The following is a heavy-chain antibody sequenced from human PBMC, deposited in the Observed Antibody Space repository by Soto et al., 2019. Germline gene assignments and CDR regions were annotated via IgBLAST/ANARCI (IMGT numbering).Heavy chain of an antibody. CDR3: GRDKTWNGVISGLCFDP. J-gene: IGHJ5*02. Sequence: GGSMRLSCSASGFTFSDFAMNWIRQAPGRGLEWISYISTTGTTTYYANSVRGRFTVSRDNAKNSLYLQMNSLRDEDTAVYYCGRDKTWNGVISGLCFDPWGQGTLVTVSS. D-gene: IGHD2-8*01. V-gene: IGHV3-48*02. CDR1: GFTFSDFA. CDR2: ISTTGTTT.